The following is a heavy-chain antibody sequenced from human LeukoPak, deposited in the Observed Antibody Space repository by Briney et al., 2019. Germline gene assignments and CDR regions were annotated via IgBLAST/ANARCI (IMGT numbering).Heavy chain of an antibody. CDR2: INPNSGGT. V-gene: IGHV1-2*02. J-gene: IGHJ4*02. CDR1: GYTSTGYY. CDR3: ARGVTYYYDSSGHIGDRGIDY. Sequence: ASVKVSCKASGYTSTGYYMHWVRQAPGQGLEWMGWINPNSGGTNYAQKFQGRVTMTRDTSISTAYMELSRLRSDDTAVYYCARGVTYYYDSSGHIGDRGIDYWGQGTLVTVSS. D-gene: IGHD3-22*01.